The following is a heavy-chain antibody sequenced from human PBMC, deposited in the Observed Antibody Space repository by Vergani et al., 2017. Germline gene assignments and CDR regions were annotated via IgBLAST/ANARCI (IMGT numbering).Heavy chain of an antibody. Sequence: EVQLLESGGGLVQPGGSLRLSCVASGFTFGSYSMIWVRQAPGKGLEWVSSISSGSSYIYYADSVKGRFTISRDNAKNSLYLQMNSLRAEDTAVYYCARDLTRYSTASRRYFDYWGQGTLVTVSS. CDR3: ARDLTRYSTASRRYFDY. D-gene: IGHD5-12*01. V-gene: IGHV3-21*01. CDR1: GFTFGSYS. J-gene: IGHJ4*02. CDR2: ISSGSSYI.